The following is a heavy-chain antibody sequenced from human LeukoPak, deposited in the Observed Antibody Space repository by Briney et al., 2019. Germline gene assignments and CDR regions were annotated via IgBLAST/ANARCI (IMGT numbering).Heavy chain of an antibody. J-gene: IGHJ4*02. V-gene: IGHV3-48*03. CDR1: GFTYSSYE. Sequence: GGSLRLSCAASGFTYSSYEMNWVRQAPGKGLEWVSYISSSGSNIYYADTVKGRFTISRDNAKNSLYLQMNSLRAEDTAVYYCARDGGDWGQGTLVTVSS. CDR2: ISSSGSNI. CDR3: ARDGGD. D-gene: IGHD2-15*01.